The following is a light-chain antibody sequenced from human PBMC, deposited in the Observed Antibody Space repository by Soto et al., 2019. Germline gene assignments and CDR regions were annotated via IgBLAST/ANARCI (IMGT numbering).Light chain of an antibody. CDR2: SAS. J-gene: IGKJ4*01. CDR3: QQYNNWPPLT. CDR1: QSVGSN. Sequence: EIVMTQSPVTLSVSPGERATLSCRASQSVGSNLAWYQQKPGQAPRLLIYSASTRATGIPARFSGSGSGTEFTLTISSLQSEDFAVYYCQQYNNWPPLTFGGGTKVEIK. V-gene: IGKV3-15*01.